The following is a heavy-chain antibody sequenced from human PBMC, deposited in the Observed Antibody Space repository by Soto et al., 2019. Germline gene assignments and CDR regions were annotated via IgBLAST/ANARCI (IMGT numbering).Heavy chain of an antibody. CDR2: IYSGGST. D-gene: IGHD4-17*01. CDR1: GFTVSSNY. J-gene: IGHJ6*03. Sequence: GGSLRLSCAASGFTVSSNYMSWVRQAPGKGLEWVSVIYSGGSTYYADSVKGRFTISRHNSKNTLYLQMNSLRAEDTAVYYCARVPRTYASYYYYYMDVWGKGTTVTVSS. CDR3: ARVPRTYASYYYYYMDV. V-gene: IGHV3-53*04.